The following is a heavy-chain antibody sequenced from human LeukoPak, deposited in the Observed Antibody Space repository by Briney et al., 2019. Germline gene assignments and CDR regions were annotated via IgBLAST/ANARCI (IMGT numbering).Heavy chain of an antibody. Sequence: PGGSLRLSCAASGFTFSSYAMSWVRQAPGKGLEWVSAISGSGGSTYYADSVKGRFTISRDNSKNTLYLQMNDLRAEDTAVYYCAKDKGYSSGWPFDYWGQGTLVTVSS. J-gene: IGHJ4*02. CDR2: ISGSGGST. CDR1: GFTFSSYA. D-gene: IGHD6-19*01. CDR3: AKDKGYSSGWPFDY. V-gene: IGHV3-23*01.